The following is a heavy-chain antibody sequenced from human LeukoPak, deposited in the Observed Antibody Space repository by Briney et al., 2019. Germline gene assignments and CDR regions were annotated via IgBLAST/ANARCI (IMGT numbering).Heavy chain of an antibody. CDR1: GGSISSSSYY. J-gene: IGHJ4*02. D-gene: IGHD1-26*01. Sequence: PSETLSLTCTVSGGSISSSSYYWGWIRQPPGKGLEWIGEIYHSGSTNYNPSLKSRVTISVDKSKNQFSPKLSSVTAADTAVYYCAAYSGSYYFDYWGQGTLGTVSS. V-gene: IGHV4-39*07. CDR2: IYHSGST. CDR3: AAYSGSYYFDY.